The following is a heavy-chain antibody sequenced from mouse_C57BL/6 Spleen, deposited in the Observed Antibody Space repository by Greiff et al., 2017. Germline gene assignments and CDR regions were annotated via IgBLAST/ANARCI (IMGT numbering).Heavy chain of an antibody. Sequence: QVQLQQPGAELVKPGASVKLSCKASGYTFTSYWMHWVKQRPGQGLEWIGMIHPNSGSTNYNEKFKSKATLTVDKSSSTAYMQLSSLTSEDSAVYYCARSAAQATYYFDYWGQGTTLTVSS. CDR2: IHPNSGST. CDR3: ARSAAQATYYFDY. CDR1: GYTFTSYW. J-gene: IGHJ2*01. D-gene: IGHD3-2*02. V-gene: IGHV1-64*01.